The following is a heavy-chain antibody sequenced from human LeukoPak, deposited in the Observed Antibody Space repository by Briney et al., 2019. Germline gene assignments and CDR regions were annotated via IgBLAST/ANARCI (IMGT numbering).Heavy chain of an antibody. CDR2: ISGSGGST. Sequence: GGSLRLSCAASGFTFSDYYMSWIRQAPGKGLEWVSAISGSGGSTYYADSVEGRFTISRDNSKNTLYLQMNSLRAEDTAVYYCAKDLVGATDDAFDIWGQGTMVTVSS. V-gene: IGHV3-23*01. CDR1: GFTFSDYY. J-gene: IGHJ3*02. D-gene: IGHD1-26*01. CDR3: AKDLVGATDDAFDI.